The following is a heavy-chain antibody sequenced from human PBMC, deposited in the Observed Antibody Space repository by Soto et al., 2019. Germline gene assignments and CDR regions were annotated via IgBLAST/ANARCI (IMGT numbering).Heavy chain of an antibody. J-gene: IGHJ4*02. V-gene: IGHV1-3*01. CDR2: INAGNGNT. CDR1: GYTFTNYA. CDR3: AREPMRLRASFDY. D-gene: IGHD2-21*02. Sequence: QVQLVQSGAEVKKPGASVKVSCKASGYTFTNYAMHWVRQAPGQRLEWMGWINAGNGNTRYSQRFQGRVTISRDTSASTAYMELSSLRSEDTAVYYCAREPMRLRASFDYWGQGTLVTVSS.